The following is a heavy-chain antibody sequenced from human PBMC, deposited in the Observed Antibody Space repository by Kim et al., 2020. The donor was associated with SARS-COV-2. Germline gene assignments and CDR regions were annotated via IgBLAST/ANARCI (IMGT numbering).Heavy chain of an antibody. V-gene: IGHV3-48*02. CDR3: ARDYDFWSGYYPSNFDY. J-gene: IGHJ4*02. D-gene: IGHD3-3*01. Sequence: VKGRITISRDNAKNSLYLQMNSLRDEDTAVYYCARDYDFWSGYYPSNFDYWGQGTLVTVSS.